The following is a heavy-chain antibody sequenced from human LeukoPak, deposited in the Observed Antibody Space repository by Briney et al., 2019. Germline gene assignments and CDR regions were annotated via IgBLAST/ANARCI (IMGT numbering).Heavy chain of an antibody. CDR1: GVSFSGYY. V-gene: IGHV4-34*01. CDR2: INHSGST. CDR3: ARVRQQYSSLTYASNAFDI. J-gene: IGHJ3*02. D-gene: IGHD6-6*01. Sequence: PSETLCLSCAVYGVSFSGYYRSWVRQPPGKGLEWVGEINHSGSTNYNPSLKSRVTIFVNTSKNQFSRKLSSVTAAGTAVYYCARVRQQYSSLTYASNAFDIWGQGTMVTVSS.